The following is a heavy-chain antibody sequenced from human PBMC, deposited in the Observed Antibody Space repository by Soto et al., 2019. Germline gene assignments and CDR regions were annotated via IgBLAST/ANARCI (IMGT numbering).Heavy chain of an antibody. CDR2: INHTGST. CDR3: ARFQPLISFIGGGMDV. D-gene: IGHD3-10*01. CDR1: GESFNTYY. Sequence: QVQLQQWGAGLLKPSETLSLTCAVYGESFNTYYWNWIRQTPGKGLEWIGEINHTGSTNYNPSLKNRVTISVDTSKKQFSLKLHSVTAADTAVYYCARFQPLISFIGGGMDVWGQGTTVTVSS. J-gene: IGHJ6*02. V-gene: IGHV4-34*02.